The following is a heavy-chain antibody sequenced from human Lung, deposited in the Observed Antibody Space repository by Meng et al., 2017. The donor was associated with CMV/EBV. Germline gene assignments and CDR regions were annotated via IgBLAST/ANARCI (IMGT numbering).Heavy chain of an antibody. J-gene: IGHJ4*02. V-gene: IGHV1-2*02. CDR3: AGLFHTSLVTNYYVGMDD. D-gene: IGHD3-9*01. Sequence: ASVKVSCKASGYTFTGYNMHWVRQAPGQGLEWMGWIKPNPSDTNYAQKFQGRVTLTGDTSISTAYMELSRLKSDDTAVFFCAGLFHTSLVTNYYVGMDDWGQGTXVTVSS. CDR2: IKPNPSDT. CDR1: GYTFTGYN.